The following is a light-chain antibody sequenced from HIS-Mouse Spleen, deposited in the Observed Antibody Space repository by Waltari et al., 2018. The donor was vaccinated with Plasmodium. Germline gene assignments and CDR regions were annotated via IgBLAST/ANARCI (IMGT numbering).Light chain of an antibody. J-gene: IGKJ2*01. CDR1: QRVSSSY. V-gene: IGKV3-20*01. CDR2: GAS. Sequence: EIVLTQSPGTLSLSPGERATLSCRASQRVSSSYLAWYQQKPSQAPRLLIYGASSRATGIPDRFSGSGAGTDFTLTISRLEPEDFAVYYCQQYGSSPYTFGQETKLEIK. CDR3: QQYGSSPYT.